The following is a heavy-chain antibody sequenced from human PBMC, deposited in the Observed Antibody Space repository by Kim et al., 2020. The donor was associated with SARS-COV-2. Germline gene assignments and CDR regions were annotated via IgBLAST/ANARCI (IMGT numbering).Heavy chain of an antibody. D-gene: IGHD3-16*01. CDR1: GGTFSSYA. CDR2: IIPIFGTA. V-gene: IGHV1-69*13. Sequence: SVKVSCKASGGTFSSYAISWVRQAPGQGLEWMGGIIPIFGTANYAQKFQGRVTITADESTSTAYMELSSLRSEDTAVYYCAMALGQGYYYYGMDVWGQATTVTVSS. J-gene: IGHJ6*02. CDR3: AMALGQGYYYYGMDV.